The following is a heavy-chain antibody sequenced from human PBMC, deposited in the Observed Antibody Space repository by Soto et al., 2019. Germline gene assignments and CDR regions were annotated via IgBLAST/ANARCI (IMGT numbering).Heavy chain of an antibody. CDR1: GFNFRTYG. Sequence: GGSLRLSCVASGFNFRTYGMHWVRQAPGKGLEWVANIFYDGISKYYADAVRGRFSVTRDNSKNTLDLQTTSLKEEDTAVYYCARDRQQWLTSSLDPWGQGTLVTVSS. CDR3: ARDRQQWLTSSLDP. D-gene: IGHD6-19*01. J-gene: IGHJ5*02. CDR2: IFYDGISK. V-gene: IGHV3-30*03.